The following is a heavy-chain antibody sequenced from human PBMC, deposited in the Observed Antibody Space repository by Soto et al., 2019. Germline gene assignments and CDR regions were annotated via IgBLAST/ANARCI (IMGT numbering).Heavy chain of an antibody. Sequence: QVQLVESGGGVVQPGRSLRLSCAASGFTFSSYGMHWVRQAPGKGLEWVAVISYDGSNKYYADSVKGRFTISRDNSKNTLYLQMNSLRAEDTAVYYCAKEGTVVAGDYFDYWGQGTLVTVAS. CDR1: GFTFSSYG. CDR3: AKEGTVVAGDYFDY. J-gene: IGHJ4*02. CDR2: ISYDGSNK. V-gene: IGHV3-30*18. D-gene: IGHD2-15*01.